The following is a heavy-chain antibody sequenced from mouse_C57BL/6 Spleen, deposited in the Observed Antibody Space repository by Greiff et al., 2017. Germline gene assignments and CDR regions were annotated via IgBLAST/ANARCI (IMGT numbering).Heavy chain of an antibody. V-gene: IGHV5-15*01. J-gene: IGHJ2*01. CDR1: GFTFSDYG. CDR2: ISNLAYSI. CDR3: ARQDDYEGYFDY. D-gene: IGHD2-4*01. Sequence: DVMLVESGGGLVQPGGSLKLSCAASGFTFSDYGMAWVRQAPRKGPEWVAFISNLAYSIYYADTVTGRFTITRENAKNTLYLEMSSLRSEDTAMYYCARQDDYEGYFDYWGQGTTLTVSS.